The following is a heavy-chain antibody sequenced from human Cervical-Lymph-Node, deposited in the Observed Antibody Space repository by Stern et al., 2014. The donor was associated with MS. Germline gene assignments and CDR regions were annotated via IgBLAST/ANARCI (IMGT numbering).Heavy chain of an antibody. Sequence: QVQLQASGPGLVKPSETLSLTCTVSGDSVSPYYWSWIRQPPGKGLEWIGYISYSGSTKYNPSLQSRVTISVDTSKNHFSLKLTSVNAADTAVYYCAREHQLGVEYYFDYWGQGTLVTVSS. D-gene: IGHD6-13*01. CDR3: AREHQLGVEYYFDY. J-gene: IGHJ4*02. CDR1: GDSVSPYY. V-gene: IGHV4-59*02. CDR2: ISYSGST.